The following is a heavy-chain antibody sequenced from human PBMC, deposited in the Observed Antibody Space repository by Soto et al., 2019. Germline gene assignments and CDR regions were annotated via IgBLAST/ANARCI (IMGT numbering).Heavy chain of an antibody. CDR1: VFTFSSYA. CDR3: AKVPPVVITVYYFDY. CDR2: ISGSGGST. Sequence: PGGSLRLSCAASVFTFSSYAMSWVRQAPGKGLEWVSAISGSGGSTYYADSVKGRFTISRDNSKNTLYLQMNSLRAEDTAVYYCAKVPPVVITVYYFDYWGQGTLVTVSS. V-gene: IGHV3-23*01. J-gene: IGHJ4*02. D-gene: IGHD2-15*01.